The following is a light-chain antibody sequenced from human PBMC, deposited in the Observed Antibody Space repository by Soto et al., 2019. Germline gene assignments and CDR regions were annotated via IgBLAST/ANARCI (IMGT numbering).Light chain of an antibody. J-gene: IGLJ1*01. Sequence: QSALTQPPSASGSPGQSVTISCTGTSSDVGAYNYVSWYQQHPGKAPKLMIYEVSERPSGVPDRFSGSKSGHTASLTVSGLQAEDEADYYCSSYAGSIKAVFGTGTKLTVL. CDR2: EVS. CDR1: SSDVGAYNY. CDR3: SSYAGSIKAV. V-gene: IGLV2-8*01.